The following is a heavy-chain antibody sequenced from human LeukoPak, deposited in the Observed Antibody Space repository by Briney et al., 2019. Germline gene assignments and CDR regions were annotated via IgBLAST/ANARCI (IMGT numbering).Heavy chain of an antibody. CDR2: IYHSGST. D-gene: IGHD6-19*01. CDR1: GGSVSSGKW. V-gene: IGHV4-4*02. J-gene: IGHJ6*02. Sequence: KSSGTLSLTCAVSGGSVSSGKWWSWVRQPPGKGLGWIGQIYHSGSTNYNPSLKSRVTISVDKSKNQFSLKLSSVTAADTAIYYRARESTAGGELAVAGTMGRNYYGMDVWGQGTTVTVSS. CDR3: ARESTAGGELAVAGTMGRNYYGMDV.